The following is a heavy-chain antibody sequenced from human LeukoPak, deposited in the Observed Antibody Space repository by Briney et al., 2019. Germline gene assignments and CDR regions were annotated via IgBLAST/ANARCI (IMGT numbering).Heavy chain of an antibody. Sequence: GGSLRLSCAASGFTFSTYDMHWVRQVPGKGLEWVSGIGTAGDTYCADSIKGRFTFSRENAKNSLFLQMNGLRVGDTAAYYCARGSYCSGGVCSPVGAFDIWGQGTVVTVSS. J-gene: IGHJ3*02. CDR1: GFTFSTYD. D-gene: IGHD2-21*02. CDR2: IGTAGDT. V-gene: IGHV3-13*01. CDR3: ARGSYCSGGVCSPVGAFDI.